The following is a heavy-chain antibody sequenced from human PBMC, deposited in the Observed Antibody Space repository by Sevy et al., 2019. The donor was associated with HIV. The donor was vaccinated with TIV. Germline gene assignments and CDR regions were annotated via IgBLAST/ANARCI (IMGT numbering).Heavy chain of an antibody. D-gene: IGHD1-26*01. V-gene: IGHV3-30-3*01. CDR2: ISYDGAVR. J-gene: IGHJ4*02. CDR1: GLTFRTHA. Sequence: GGSLRLSCAASGLTFRTHAMHWVRQAPGKGLEWVTVISYDGAVRYYADSVKGRFTVSRDNSKNTLYLQMNSLRPDETAVYYCASDAGYSANNDPYDYWGQGTLVTVSS. CDR3: ASDAGYSANNDPYDY.